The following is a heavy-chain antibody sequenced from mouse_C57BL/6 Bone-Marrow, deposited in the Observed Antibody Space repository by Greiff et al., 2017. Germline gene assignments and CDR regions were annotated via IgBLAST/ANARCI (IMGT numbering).Heavy chain of an antibody. CDR2: IYPGSGCT. D-gene: IGHD4-1*01. J-gene: IGHJ4*01. Sequence: QVQLQQPGAELVKPGASVKMSCKASGYTFTSYWITWVKQRPGQGLEWIGDIYPGSGCTNYNEKFKSKATLTVDTSSSTAYMQLRSLTSEDSAVYYCARADWVYAMDYWGQGTGVTVSS. CDR1: GYTFTSYW. V-gene: IGHV1-55*01. CDR3: ARADWVYAMDY.